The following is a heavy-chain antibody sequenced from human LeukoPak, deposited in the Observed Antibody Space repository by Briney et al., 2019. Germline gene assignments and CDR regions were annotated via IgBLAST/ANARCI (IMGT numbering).Heavy chain of an antibody. CDR1: GFTFSRYN. V-gene: IGHV3-48*01. J-gene: IGHJ4*02. Sequence: PGGALRLSCAASGFTFSRYNMNWVRQAPGKGLEWVSFISSTSNTIYYADSVKGRFTISRDNAKNSLYLQMNSLRAEDTAAYYCAREEGFDYWGQGTLVTVSS. CDR3: AREEGFDY. CDR2: ISSTSNTI.